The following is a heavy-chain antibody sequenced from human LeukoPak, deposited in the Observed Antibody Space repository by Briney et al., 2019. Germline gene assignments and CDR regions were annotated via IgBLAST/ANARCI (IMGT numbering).Heavy chain of an antibody. Sequence: ASVKVSCKVSGYTFSDYYMHWVQPAPGKGLEWMGLVDPEDGETIYAEKFQGRVTIAADTSTDTAYMELSSLRSEDTAVYYCATDMKLISGQNYWGNPLPAFDIWGQGTMVTVSS. V-gene: IGHV1-69-2*01. J-gene: IGHJ3*02. CDR3: ATDMKLISGQNYWGNPLPAFDI. CDR2: VDPEDGET. D-gene: IGHD3-16*01. CDR1: GYTFSDYY.